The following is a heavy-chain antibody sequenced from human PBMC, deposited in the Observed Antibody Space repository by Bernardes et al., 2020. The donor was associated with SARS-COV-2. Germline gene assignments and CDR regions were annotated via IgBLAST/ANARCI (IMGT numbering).Heavy chain of an antibody. CDR1: EKMFDSYA. J-gene: IGHJ2*01. V-gene: IGHV1-3*01. CDR3: ARDCGDCMYWYFDL. CDR2: INVGRGHT. Sequence: ASVKVSCKASEKMFDSYAIHWVRQAPGQRLEWMGWINVGRGHTRYSQKFQGRLSFTGDASATTAYMELSSLTSEDTAVYYCARDCGDCMYWYFDLWGRGTLVTVSS. D-gene: IGHD2-21*02.